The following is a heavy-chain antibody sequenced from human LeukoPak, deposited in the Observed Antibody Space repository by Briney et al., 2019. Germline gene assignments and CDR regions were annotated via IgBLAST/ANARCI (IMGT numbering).Heavy chain of an antibody. Sequence: SETLSLTCTVSGYSISSGYYWTWIRQPPGKGLEWIGYIFNSGSTYYNPSLKSRVTILVDTSKNQFSLKLSSVTAADTAVYYCARDRHKLVDIVAGILDYWGQGTLVTVSS. CDR2: IFNSGST. CDR3: ARDRHKLVDIVAGILDY. J-gene: IGHJ4*02. CDR1: GYSISSGYY. D-gene: IGHD5-12*01. V-gene: IGHV4-38-2*02.